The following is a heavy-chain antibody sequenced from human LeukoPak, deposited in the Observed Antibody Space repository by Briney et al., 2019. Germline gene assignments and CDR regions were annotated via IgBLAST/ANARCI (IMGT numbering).Heavy chain of an antibody. CDR2: INHSGST. J-gene: IGHJ6*04. CDR3: ARLGKRNYYGSGMWFMDV. V-gene: IGHV4-34*01. CDR1: GFTFSSYA. Sequence: GSLRLSCAASGFTFSSYAMSWIRQPPGKGLEWIGEINHSGSTNYNPSLKSRVTISVDTSKNQFSLKLSSVTAADTAVYYCARLGKRNYYGSGMWFMDVWGKGTTVTISS. D-gene: IGHD3-10*01.